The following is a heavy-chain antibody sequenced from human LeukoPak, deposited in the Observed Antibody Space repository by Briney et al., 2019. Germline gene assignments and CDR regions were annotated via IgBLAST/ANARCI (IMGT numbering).Heavy chain of an antibody. D-gene: IGHD5-18*01. J-gene: IGHJ4*01. Sequence: SETLSLTCTVSGGSISSYYWSWIRQPPGKGLEWIGYIYYSRSTNYNPSLKSRVTISVDTSKNQFSLKLSSVTAADTAVYYCASMRTAMAENDYWGQGTLVTVSS. CDR1: GGSISSYY. CDR3: ASMRTAMAENDY. V-gene: IGHV4-59*01. CDR2: IYYSRST.